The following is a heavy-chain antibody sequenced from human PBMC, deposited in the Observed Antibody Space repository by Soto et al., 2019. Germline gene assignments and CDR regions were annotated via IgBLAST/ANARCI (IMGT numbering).Heavy chain of an antibody. CDR3: ASRAKHDYDSSRPHFAS. CDR1: GGSISNYY. V-gene: IGHV4-59*12. Sequence: PSETLSLTCTVSGGSISNYYWTWIRQPPGKGLEWIGYIYYSGSTNYNSSLKRRITISIDTSKTQFSLKLSSMTSADTAVYYCASRAKHDYDSSRPHFASWGQGIQVPVSS. J-gene: IGHJ5*01. D-gene: IGHD3-22*01. CDR2: IYYSGST.